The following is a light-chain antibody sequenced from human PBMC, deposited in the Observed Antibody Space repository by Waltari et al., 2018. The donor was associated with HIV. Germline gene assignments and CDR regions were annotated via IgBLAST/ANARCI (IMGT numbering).Light chain of an antibody. CDR1: SSDVGGYNY. V-gene: IGLV2-8*01. CDR2: DVI. Sequence: QSALTQPPSASGSPGQSVTLSCTGTSSDVGGYNYVSWHQQHPGKAPKLMIYDVIKRPSVVPDSFSGSKSGNTASLTVSGLQPEDEADYYCSSHAGSKVVFGGGTRLTVL. J-gene: IGLJ2*01. CDR3: SSHAGSKVV.